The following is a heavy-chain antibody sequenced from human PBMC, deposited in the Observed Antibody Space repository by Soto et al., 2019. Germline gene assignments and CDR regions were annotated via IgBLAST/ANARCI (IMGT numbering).Heavy chain of an antibody. V-gene: IGHV3-74*01. CDR2: ITSDGKSK. D-gene: IGHD2-21*02. CDR1: GFNFTNHW. J-gene: IGHJ5*02. CDR3: ARESGDWPLNWFDP. Sequence: PGGSLRLSCAASGFNFTNHWMHWVRQAPGKGLVWVSRITSDGKSKAYAESVKGRFAISRDNAKNTVYLQMNGLTVEDTAVYYCARESGDWPLNWFDPQGQGTICTVSS.